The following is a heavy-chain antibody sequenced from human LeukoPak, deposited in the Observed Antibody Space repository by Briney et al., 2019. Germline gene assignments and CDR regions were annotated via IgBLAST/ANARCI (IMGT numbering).Heavy chain of an antibody. CDR1: GFTFAIYH. V-gene: IGHV3-23*01. CDR2: IRGDGV. J-gene: IGHJ3*02. D-gene: IGHD2-8*02. CDR3: AKSRVEVAGTGGFDT. Sequence: GGSLRLSCAASGFTFAIYHMSWVRQAPGKGLEWVATIRGDGVYYADSVKGRFTISRDDSENTVYVQMNSLRAEDTAVYYCAKSRVEVAGTGGFDTWGQGTLVAVSS.